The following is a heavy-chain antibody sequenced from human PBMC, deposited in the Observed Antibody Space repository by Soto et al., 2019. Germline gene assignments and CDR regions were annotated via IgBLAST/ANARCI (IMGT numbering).Heavy chain of an antibody. D-gene: IGHD5-18*01. CDR3: ARDVDTAMAYFDY. CDR2: ISYEGSNK. Sequence: QVQLVESGGGVVQPGRSLRLSCAASGFTFSSYAMHWVRQAPGKGLEWVAVISYEGSNKYYADSVKGRFTISRDNSKNTLYLQMNSLRAEDTAVYYCARDVDTAMAYFDYWGQGTLVTVSS. CDR1: GFTFSSYA. V-gene: IGHV3-30-3*01. J-gene: IGHJ4*02.